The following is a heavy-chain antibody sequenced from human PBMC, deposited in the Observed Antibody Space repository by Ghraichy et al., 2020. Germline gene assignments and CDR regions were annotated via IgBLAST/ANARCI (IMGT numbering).Heavy chain of an antibody. V-gene: IGHV2-5*02. D-gene: IGHD3-9*01. J-gene: IGHJ4*02. CDR2: IYWDDDK. CDR3: AHRRDYDILTGYLY. CDR1: GFSLSTSGVG. Sequence: SGPTLVKPTQTLTLTCTFSGFSLSTSGVGVGWIRQPPGKALEWLALIYWDDDKRYSPSLKSRLTITKDTSKNQVVLTMTNMDPVDTATYYCAHRRDYDILTGYLYWGQGTLVTVSS.